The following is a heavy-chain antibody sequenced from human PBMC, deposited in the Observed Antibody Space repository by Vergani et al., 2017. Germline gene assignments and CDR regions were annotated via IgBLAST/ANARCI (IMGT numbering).Heavy chain of an antibody. CDR2: IIPIFGTA. CDR1: GATFRSNT. J-gene: IGHJ4*02. V-gene: IGHV1-69*08. CDR3: ARDRGYYYDSSGYLEVYYFDY. Sequence: QVQLVQSGAEVKKPGSSVKVSCKASGATFRSNTISWVRQVPGQGLEWMGRIIPIFGTANYAQKFQGRVTITADESTSTAYMELSSLRSEDTAVYYCARDRGYYYDSSGYLEVYYFDYWGQGTLVTVSS. D-gene: IGHD3-22*01.